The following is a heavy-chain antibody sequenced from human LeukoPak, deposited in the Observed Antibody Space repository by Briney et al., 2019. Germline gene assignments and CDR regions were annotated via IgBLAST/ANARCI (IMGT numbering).Heavy chain of an antibody. J-gene: IGHJ4*02. Sequence: LTGGSLRLSCAASGFTFSSYSMNWVRQAPGKGLEWVANIKQDGSEKYYVDSVKGRFTISRDNAKNSLYLQMNSLRAEDTAVYYCARDLAEGEWLGPLSYWGQGTLVTVSS. D-gene: IGHD3-3*01. CDR3: ARDLAEGEWLGPLSY. V-gene: IGHV3-7*01. CDR2: IKQDGSEK. CDR1: GFTFSSYS.